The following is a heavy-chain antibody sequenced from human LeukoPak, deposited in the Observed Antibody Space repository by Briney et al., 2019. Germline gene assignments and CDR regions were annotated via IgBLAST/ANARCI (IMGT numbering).Heavy chain of an antibody. CDR2: INPSGGST. CDR3: ALIPYCTTATCYYFDF. D-gene: IGHD2-2*01. Sequence: ASVKVSCKASGYTFTSYYMHWVRQAPGQGLEWMGIINPSGGSTSYAQKFQGRVTMTRDTSTSTVYMELRSLRSDDTAVYYCALIPYCTTATCYYFDFWGQGTLVTVSS. V-gene: IGHV1-46*01. CDR1: GYTFTSYY. J-gene: IGHJ4*02.